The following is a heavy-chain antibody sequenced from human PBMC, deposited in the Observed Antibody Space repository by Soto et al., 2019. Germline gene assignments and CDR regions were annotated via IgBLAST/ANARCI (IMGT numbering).Heavy chain of an antibody. CDR2: IYYSGSI. D-gene: IGHD3-9*01. CDR1: GGSINSRGYY. V-gene: IGHV4-31*03. J-gene: IGHJ5*02. Sequence: QVQLQESGPGLVRPSQTLSLTCTVSGGSINSRGYYWTWIRQHPRKGLEWIGNIYYSGSIHFNPSLKSRLTMLVDTSENQFSLKLTSVTAADTAVYYCARQSESTGYFYGWFDPWGQGTLVTVSS. CDR3: ARQSESTGYFYGWFDP.